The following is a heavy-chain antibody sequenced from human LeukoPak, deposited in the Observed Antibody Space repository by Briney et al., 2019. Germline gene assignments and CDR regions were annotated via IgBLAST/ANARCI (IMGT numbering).Heavy chain of an antibody. CDR2: ISDSGDRT. V-gene: IGHV3-23*01. J-gene: IGHJ4*02. D-gene: IGHD3-22*01. Sequence: GGSLRLSCAASGFTVSSNYMSWVRQAPGEGLEGVSGISDSGDRTYYAESVKGRFTTSRDNSKNMLYLQMNSLRVEDTALYYCAKGLGTSGYHDYWGQGTLVTVSS. CDR3: AKGLGTSGYHDY. CDR1: GFTVSSNY.